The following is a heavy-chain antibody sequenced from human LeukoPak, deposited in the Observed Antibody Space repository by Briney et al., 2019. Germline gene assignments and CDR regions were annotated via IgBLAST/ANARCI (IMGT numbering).Heavy chain of an antibody. D-gene: IGHD3-10*01. V-gene: IGHV3-23*01. J-gene: IGHJ4*02. CDR3: ARDSSMLRGPLVIYYFDF. CDR1: GFTFSDYA. Sequence: GGSLRLSCAVSGFTFSDYAMTWVRQAPGKGLEWVSAITGNGGRTKYADSVKGRFTISRDNSKNTLYLQMNSLRVEDTAVYYCARDSSMLRGPLVIYYFDFWGQGTLVTVSS. CDR2: ITGNGGRT.